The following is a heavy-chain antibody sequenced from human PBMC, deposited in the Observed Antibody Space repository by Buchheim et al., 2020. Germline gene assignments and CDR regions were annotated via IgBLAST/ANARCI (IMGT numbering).Heavy chain of an antibody. CDR1: GGSISRYY. CDR3: AREIITAIPDH. V-gene: IGHV4-4*07. Sequence: QVQLQESGPGLVKPSETLSLTCSVSGGSISRYYWSWIRQPAGKGLELIGRIYSSGNANYSPSLRSRVTMSVDTSKTQVFLRLTSVTAADTAIYYCAREIITAIPDHWGQG. CDR2: IYSSGNA. J-gene: IGHJ4*02. D-gene: IGHD2-21*02.